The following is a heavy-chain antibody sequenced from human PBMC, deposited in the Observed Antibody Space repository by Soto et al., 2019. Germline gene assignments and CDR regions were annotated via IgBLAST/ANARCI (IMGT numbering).Heavy chain of an antibody. CDR2: IIPILGIA. V-gene: IGHV1-69*04. CDR1: GGTFSSYT. CDR3: ARDLEWLLSGIAQT. Sequence: ASVKVSCKASGGTFSSYTISWVRQAPGQGLEWMGKIIPILGIANYAQKFQGRVTITADESTSTAYMELSSLRSEDTAVYYCARDLEWLLSGIAQTWGQGTLVTVSS. J-gene: IGHJ5*02. D-gene: IGHD3-3*01.